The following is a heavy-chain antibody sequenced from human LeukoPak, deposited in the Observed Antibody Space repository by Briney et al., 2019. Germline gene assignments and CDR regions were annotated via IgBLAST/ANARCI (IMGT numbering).Heavy chain of an antibody. Sequence: SETLSLTCTVSGGSMSSGSSYWGWLRQPPGKGLEWIGTIYYSGSTYYNPSLKSRVTISADTSKNQFSLKLSSVTAADTAVYYCARTRGYSGYVDAFDIWGQGTMVTVFS. J-gene: IGHJ3*02. CDR1: GGSMSSGSSY. CDR3: ARTRGYSGYVDAFDI. D-gene: IGHD5-12*01. V-gene: IGHV4-39*01. CDR2: IYYSGST.